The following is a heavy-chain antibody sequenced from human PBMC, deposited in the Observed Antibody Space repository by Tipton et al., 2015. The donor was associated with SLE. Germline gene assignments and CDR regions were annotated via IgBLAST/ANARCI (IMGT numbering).Heavy chain of an antibody. J-gene: IGHJ4*02. CDR1: GDSIISSY. CDR2: IYYSGTT. V-gene: IGHV4-59*01. CDR3: ASARDHWLVYDY. D-gene: IGHD6-19*01. Sequence: TLSLTCTVSGDSIISSYWSWIRQPPGKGLEWIGYIYYSGTTNYNPSLKSRVTTSVDTSKNQVSLKLSSVTAADTAVYYCASARDHWLVYDYWGQGTLVTVSS.